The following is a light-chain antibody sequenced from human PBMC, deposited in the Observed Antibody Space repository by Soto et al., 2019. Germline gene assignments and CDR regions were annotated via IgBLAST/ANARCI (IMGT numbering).Light chain of an antibody. V-gene: IGKV3-11*01. Sequence: IVLTQTPATLSLSPGERATLSCRASQSVSSYLAWYQQKPGQAPRLLIYDASNWATGIPARFSGSGFGTDFILTISSLEPEDFAVYYCQQRSNWPPITFGQGTRLEIK. CDR3: QQRSNWPPIT. CDR2: DAS. J-gene: IGKJ5*01. CDR1: QSVSSY.